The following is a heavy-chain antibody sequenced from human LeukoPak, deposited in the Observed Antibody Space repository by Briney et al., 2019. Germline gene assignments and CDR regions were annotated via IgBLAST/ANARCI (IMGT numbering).Heavy chain of an antibody. CDR2: IKEDGRAK. V-gene: IGHV3-7*04. Sequence: GGSLRLSCAASGFTFSKSWMSWVRQTPEKGLEWVANIKEDGRAKYYVDSVKGRFTISRDNAKNSLYLQMNSLRVEDTAVYYCAKDDEGYYWGQGVLVTVSS. CDR3: AKDDEGYY. J-gene: IGHJ4*02. CDR1: GFTFSKSW. D-gene: IGHD3-3*01.